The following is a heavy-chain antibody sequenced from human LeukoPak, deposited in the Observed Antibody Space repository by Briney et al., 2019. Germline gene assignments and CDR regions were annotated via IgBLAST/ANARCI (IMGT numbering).Heavy chain of an antibody. V-gene: IGHV3-9*01. CDR3: AKSYTTMVRRSGLDY. CDR2: ISWNSDSI. D-gene: IGHD3-10*01. J-gene: IGHJ4*02. CDR1: GFTFDDYA. Sequence: PGGSLRLSCAASGFTFDDYAMHWVRQAPGKGLEWVSGISWNSDSIGYADSVKGRFTISRDNAKNSLYLQMNSLRDEGTALYYCAKSYTTMVRRSGLDYWGQGTLVTVSS.